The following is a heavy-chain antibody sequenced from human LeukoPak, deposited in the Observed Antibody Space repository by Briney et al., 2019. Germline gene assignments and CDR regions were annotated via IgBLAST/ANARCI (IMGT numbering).Heavy chain of an antibody. V-gene: IGHV3-53*01. CDR2: IYRDGGT. CDR3: ARWIYDTLTGYPSFHY. D-gene: IGHD3-9*01. J-gene: IGHJ4*02. Sequence: GGSMRLSCAASGFTVSSNYMSWVRQAPGKGLEWVSVIYRDGGTSHADSVKGRFTISRDNSKNTLYLQMNSLKAEETAVYYCARWIYDTLTGYPSFHYWGQGTLVTVSS. CDR1: GFTVSSNY.